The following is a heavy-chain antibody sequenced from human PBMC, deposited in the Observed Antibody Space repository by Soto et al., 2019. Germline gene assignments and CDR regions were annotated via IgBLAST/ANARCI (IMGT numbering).Heavy chain of an antibody. CDR1: GGSVSDYC. D-gene: IGHD3-10*01. J-gene: IGHJ4*02. CDR2: IYYSGST. V-gene: IGHV4-59*02. Sequence: ETLSLTCTVSGGSVSDYCWHWIRQPPGKGLEWIGYIYYSGSTNYNPSLKSRVTISVDTSKNQFSLKLSSVTAADTAVYYCAASGSNGQFDFWAQGTLVTVSS. CDR3: AASGSNGQFDF.